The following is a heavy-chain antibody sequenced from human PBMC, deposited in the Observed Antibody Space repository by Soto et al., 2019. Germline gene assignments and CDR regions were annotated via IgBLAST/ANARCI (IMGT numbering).Heavy chain of an antibody. J-gene: IGHJ6*02. Sequence: SETLSLTCTVSGDSISDNYWTWIRQVPGRGLEWIGNAYWTMNSNYSPSLRGRVIISVDAARNQFSLRLNSVTAADTAVYYCAMYRRYYGSNGMDVWGQGTTVTVSS. CDR1: GDSISDNY. CDR3: AMYRRYYGSNGMDV. D-gene: IGHD3-10*01. V-gene: IGHV4-59*01. CDR2: AYWTMNS.